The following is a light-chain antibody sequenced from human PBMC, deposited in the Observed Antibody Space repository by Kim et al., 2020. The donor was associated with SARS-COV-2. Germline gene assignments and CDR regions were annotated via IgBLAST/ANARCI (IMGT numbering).Light chain of an antibody. CDR2: WAS. V-gene: IGKV4-1*01. CDR1: QSVLYSSNNKNY. Sequence: DIVMTQSPDSLAVSLGERATINCKSSQSVLYSSNNKNYLAWYQQEPGQPPKLLIYWASTRESGVPVRFSGSGSGTDFTLTISSLQAEDVAVYYCQQYYSTPRTFGQGTKVDIK. J-gene: IGKJ1*01. CDR3: QQYYSTPRT.